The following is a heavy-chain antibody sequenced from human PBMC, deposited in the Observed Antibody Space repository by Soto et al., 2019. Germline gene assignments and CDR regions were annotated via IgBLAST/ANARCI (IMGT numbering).Heavy chain of an antibody. V-gene: IGHV3-48*02. CDR2: ISSSSSTI. CDR1: GFTFSSYS. D-gene: IGHD3-22*01. Sequence: GGSLRLSCAASGFTFSSYSMNWVRQAPGKGLEWVSYISSSSSTIYYADSVKGRFTISRDNAKNSLYLQMNSLRDEDTAVYYCARELTYYYDSSGSQPHAFDIWGQGTMVTVSS. CDR3: ARELTYYYDSSGSQPHAFDI. J-gene: IGHJ3*02.